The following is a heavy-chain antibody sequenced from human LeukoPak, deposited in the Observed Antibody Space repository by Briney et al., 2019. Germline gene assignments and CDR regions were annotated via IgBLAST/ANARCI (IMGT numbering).Heavy chain of an antibody. Sequence: GGSLRLSCAASGFTFSSYWMSWVRQAPGKGLERVANIKQDGSEKYYVDSVKGRFTISRDNAKNSLYLQMNSLRAEDTAVYYCARRGNYDDIGDYYMDVWGKGTTVTVSS. CDR3: ARRGNYDDIGDYYMDV. CDR1: GFTFSSYW. J-gene: IGHJ6*03. V-gene: IGHV3-7*01. D-gene: IGHD3-22*01. CDR2: IKQDGSEK.